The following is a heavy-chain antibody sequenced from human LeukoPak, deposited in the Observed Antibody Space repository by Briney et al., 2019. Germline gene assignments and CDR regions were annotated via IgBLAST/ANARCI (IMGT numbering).Heavy chain of an antibody. V-gene: IGHV1-18*01. CDR3: ARCSYYYDSSVYYG. CDR2: ISAYNGNT. J-gene: IGHJ4*02. D-gene: IGHD3-22*01. CDR1: GYTFTSYG. Sequence: ASVKVSCKASGYTFTSYGINWVRQAPGQGLEWMGWISAYNGNTDYAEKFQGRVTMTTDTSTNTAYMELGSLRSDDTAVYYCARCSYYYDSSVYYGWGQGTLVTVSS.